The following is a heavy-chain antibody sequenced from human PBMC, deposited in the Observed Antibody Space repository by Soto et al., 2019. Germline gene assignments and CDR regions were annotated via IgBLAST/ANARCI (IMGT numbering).Heavy chain of an antibody. CDR3: AKALYYYDFSLDDS. V-gene: IGHV3-30*04. CDR1: GFTFSSYA. D-gene: IGHD3-16*01. Sequence: EHLVESGGGVVQPGRSLRLSCTGSGFTFSSYAMHWVRLAPGKGLEWVAVVSYDGSIENYADSVRGRFTISRDNSKNTVFLQMNSLRVEDTAVYYCAKALYYYDFSLDDSWGQGTLVTVSS. J-gene: IGHJ5*02. CDR2: VSYDGSIE.